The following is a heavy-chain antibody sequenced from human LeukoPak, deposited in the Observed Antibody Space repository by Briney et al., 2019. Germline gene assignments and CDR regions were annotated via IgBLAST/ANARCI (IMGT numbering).Heavy chain of an antibody. D-gene: IGHD3-22*01. CDR3: ARDSSITTPRGGFDI. Sequence: GASVKVSCKASGYMFIGYYIHWVRQAPGQGLEWVGWINRYRGGTNYAQKFRGRVTMTRAPSSNTAYVEVISLASDDTAVYYCARDSSITTPRGGFDIWGQGTKVTVSS. CDR1: GYMFIGYY. J-gene: IGHJ3*02. V-gene: IGHV1-2*02. CDR2: INRYRGGT.